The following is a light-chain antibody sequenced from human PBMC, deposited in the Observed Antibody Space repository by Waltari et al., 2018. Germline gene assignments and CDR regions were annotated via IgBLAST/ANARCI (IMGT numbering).Light chain of an antibody. V-gene: IGKV1-12*01. CDR3: QQFDTFPLT. Sequence: DIQMTQSPSSVSASVGDRFTITCRASQAISSWLAWYQKKPGKAPKLLIYAASSLQSGVPSRFSGSGFGTDFTLTISSLQPEDFATYFCQQFDTFPLTFGQGTRLEIK. J-gene: IGKJ5*01. CDR1: QAISSW. CDR2: AAS.